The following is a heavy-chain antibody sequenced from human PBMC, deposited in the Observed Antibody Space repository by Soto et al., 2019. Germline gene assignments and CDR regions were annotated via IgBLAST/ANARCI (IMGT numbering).Heavy chain of an antibody. CDR1: GFTFSSYG. CDR3: ARVPNSDRSRDYYGMDV. D-gene: IGHD2-21*01. Sequence: QVQLVESGGGVVQPGRSLRLSCAASGFTFSSYGMHWVRQAPGKGLEWVAVIWYDGSNKYYADSVKGRFTISRDNSKNTLYLQMNSLRAEDTAVYYCARVPNSDRSRDYYGMDVWGQGTTVTVSS. CDR2: IWYDGSNK. V-gene: IGHV3-33*01. J-gene: IGHJ6*02.